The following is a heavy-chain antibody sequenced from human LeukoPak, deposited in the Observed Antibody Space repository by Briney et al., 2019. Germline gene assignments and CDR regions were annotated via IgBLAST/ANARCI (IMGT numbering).Heavy chain of an antibody. CDR1: GGSISGYY. D-gene: IGHD4-11*01. Sequence: SETLSLTCTVSGGSISGYYWSWIRQPPGKGLEWIGYIYYSGSTNYNPSLKSRVTISVDTSKNQFSLKLSSVTAADTAVYYCARGFESNYLEYYFDYWGQGTLVTVSS. J-gene: IGHJ4*02. CDR2: IYYSGST. V-gene: IGHV4-59*01. CDR3: ARGFESNYLEYYFDY.